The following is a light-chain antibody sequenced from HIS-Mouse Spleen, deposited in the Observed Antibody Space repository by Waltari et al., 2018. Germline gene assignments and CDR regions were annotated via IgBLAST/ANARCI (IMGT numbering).Light chain of an antibody. CDR1: ALHKQN. CDR3: YSTDSSGNHRV. CDR2: EDS. J-gene: IGLJ2*01. V-gene: IGLV3-10*01. Sequence: SYELTQPPSVSVSPGQTARIPCPGDALHKQNAYCYQQKSGPAPVLVIYEDSKRPSGIPERFSGSSSGTMATLTISGAQVEDEADYYCYSTDSSGNHRVFGGGTKLTVL.